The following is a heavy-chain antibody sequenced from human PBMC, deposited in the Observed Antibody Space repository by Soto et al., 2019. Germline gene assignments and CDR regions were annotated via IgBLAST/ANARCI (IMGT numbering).Heavy chain of an antibody. D-gene: IGHD3-10*01. CDR3: ATSYGSGYRAFDF. J-gene: IGHJ4*02. CDR2: VNPILSMS. V-gene: IGHV1-69*02. CDR1: GDTFTFYS. Sequence: SVKVSCKASGDTFTFYSINWVRHAPGLGLEWMGRVNPILSMSNYAQRFQGRVTMTADKSTSTAYMELSGLRSEDTAIYYCATSYGSGYRAFDFWGQGALVTVSS.